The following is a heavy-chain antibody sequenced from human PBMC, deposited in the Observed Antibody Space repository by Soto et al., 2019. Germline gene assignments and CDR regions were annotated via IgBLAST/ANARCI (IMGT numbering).Heavy chain of an antibody. Sequence: EVQVLESGGGLVQPGGSLRLSCAASGFTFSSYAMNWVRQAPGKGLEWVSAISGSGGSADYADSVKGRFTISRDNSKATLYLQLNSLRAEDTAVYYCAKLSGSYYRGFHFDYWGQGTLVTVSS. CDR3: AKLSGSYYRGFHFDY. J-gene: IGHJ4*02. CDR2: ISGSGGSA. CDR1: GFTFSSYA. D-gene: IGHD1-26*01. V-gene: IGHV3-23*01.